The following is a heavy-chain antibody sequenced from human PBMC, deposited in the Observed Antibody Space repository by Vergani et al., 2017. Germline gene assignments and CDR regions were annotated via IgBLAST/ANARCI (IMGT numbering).Heavy chain of an antibody. Sequence: EVQLVESGGGLVKPGGSLRLSCAASGFTFSSYSMNWVRQAPGKGLEWVSSISSSSSYIYYADSVKGRFTISRDNAKNSLYLQMNSLRADDTAVDYCARVAEGSGSYYQFDYWGQGTLVTVSS. CDR2: ISSSSSYI. CDR3: ARVAEGSGSYYQFDY. J-gene: IGHJ4*02. V-gene: IGHV3-21*01. D-gene: IGHD3-10*01. CDR1: GFTFSSYS.